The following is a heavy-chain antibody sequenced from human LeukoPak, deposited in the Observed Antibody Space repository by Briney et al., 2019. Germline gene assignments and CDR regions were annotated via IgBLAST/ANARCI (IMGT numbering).Heavy chain of an antibody. J-gene: IGHJ4*02. D-gene: IGHD3-22*01. V-gene: IGHV3-23*01. CDR3: AKDRRITMIVVAPGPSDY. CDR1: GFTFSSYA. Sequence: GGSLRLSCAASGFTFSSYAMSWVRQAPGKGLEWVPAISGSGGSTYYADSVKGRFTISRDNSKNTLYLQMNSLRAEDTAVYYCAKDRRITMIVVAPGPSDYWGQGTLVTVSS. CDR2: ISGSGGST.